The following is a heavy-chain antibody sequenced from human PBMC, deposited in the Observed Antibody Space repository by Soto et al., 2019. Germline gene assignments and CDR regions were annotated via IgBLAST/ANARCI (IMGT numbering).Heavy chain of an antibody. Sequence: VQLVQSGAEVKKPGASVKVSCKASGYTFTSYGISWVRQAPGQGLEWMGWISAYNGNTNYAQKLQGRVTMTTDTSTSTAYMELRSLRSDDTAVYYCARVPHIVVVPAAQGGWFDPWGQGTLVTVSS. CDR2: ISAYNGNT. V-gene: IGHV1-18*01. CDR3: ARVPHIVVVPAAQGGWFDP. D-gene: IGHD2-2*01. J-gene: IGHJ5*02. CDR1: GYTFTSYG.